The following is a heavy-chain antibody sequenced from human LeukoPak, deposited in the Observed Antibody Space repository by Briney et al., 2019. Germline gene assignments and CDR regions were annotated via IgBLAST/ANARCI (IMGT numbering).Heavy chain of an antibody. CDR1: GFTFSSYS. CDR3: ARELMGLTMIVVVNPIDY. D-gene: IGHD3-22*01. V-gene: IGHV3-21*01. CDR2: ISSTSSYI. Sequence: PGGSLRLSCAASGFTFSSYSMNWVRQAPGKGLEWVSSISSTSSYIYYADSVEGGFTISRDNAKNSLFLQMNSLRAEDTAVYYCARELMGLTMIVVVNPIDYWGQGTLVTVSS. J-gene: IGHJ4*02.